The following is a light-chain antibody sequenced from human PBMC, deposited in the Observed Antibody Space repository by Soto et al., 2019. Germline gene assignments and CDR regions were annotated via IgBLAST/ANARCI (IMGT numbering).Light chain of an antibody. CDR2: EVS. V-gene: IGLV2-14*01. CDR1: SSDVGAYNY. J-gene: IGLJ2*01. Sequence: QSVLTQPASVSGSPGQSITISCTGTSSDVGAYNYVSWYQQHPGKAPKLMIYEVSNRPSGVSNRFSGSKSGNTASLTISGLQAEDEADYYCSSYTRNSTLVFGGGTQLTVL. CDR3: SSYTRNSTLV.